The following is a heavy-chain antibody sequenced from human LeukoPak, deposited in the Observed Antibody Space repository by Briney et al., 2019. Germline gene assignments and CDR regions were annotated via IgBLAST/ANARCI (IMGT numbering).Heavy chain of an antibody. D-gene: IGHD5-12*01. CDR2: INHSGST. J-gene: IGHJ4*02. CDR1: GGSFSGYY. V-gene: IGHV4-34*01. CDR3: ARLPARATIKTIDY. Sequence: RTSETLSLTCAVYGGSFSGYYWSWIRQPPGKGLEWIGEINHSGSTNYNPSLKSRVTISVDTSKNQFSLKLSSVTAADTAVYYCARLPARATIKTIDYWGQGTLVTVSS.